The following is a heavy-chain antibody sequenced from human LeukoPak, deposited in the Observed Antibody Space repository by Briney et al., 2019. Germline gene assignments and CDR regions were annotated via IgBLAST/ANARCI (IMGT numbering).Heavy chain of an antibody. CDR2: INPNSGGT. D-gene: IGHD1-20*01. J-gene: IGHJ6*03. Sequence: GASVKVSCKASGYTFTGFDMHWVRQAPGQGLEWMGWINPNSGGTYYQQKFQGRVTMTRDTSISTAYVEVRSLRSDDTAVYYCARVRITELSYYYYMDVWGKGTTVTVSS. CDR1: GYTFTGFD. CDR3: ARVRITELSYYYYMDV. V-gene: IGHV1-2*02.